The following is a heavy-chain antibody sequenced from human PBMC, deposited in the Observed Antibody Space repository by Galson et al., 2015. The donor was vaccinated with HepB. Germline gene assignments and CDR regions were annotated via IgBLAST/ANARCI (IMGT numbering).Heavy chain of an antibody. CDR3: AKDNRSGWSES. CDR2: ISPTSAGDT. J-gene: IGHJ5*01. D-gene: IGHD3-22*01. Sequence: GKRLEWVSSISPTSAGDTHYADSVKGRFTISRDSFKNILYLQMNSLRVEDTAVYYCAKDNRSGWSESWGQGTQVIVSS. V-gene: IGHV3-23*01.